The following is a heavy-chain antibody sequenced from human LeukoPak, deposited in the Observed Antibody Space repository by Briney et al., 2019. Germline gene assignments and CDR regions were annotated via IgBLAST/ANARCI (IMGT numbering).Heavy chain of an antibody. CDR1: GGSISSGDYY. CDR2: IYYSGST. CDR3: ARHVLRGYSYGYVRLFDY. V-gene: IGHV4-30-4*08. D-gene: IGHD5-18*01. J-gene: IGHJ4*02. Sequence: SQTLSLTCTVSGGSISSGDYYWSWIRQPPGKGLEWIGYIYYSGSTYYNPSLKSRVTISVDTSKNQFSLKLSSVTAADTAVYYRARHVLRGYSYGYVRLFDYWGQGTLVTVSS.